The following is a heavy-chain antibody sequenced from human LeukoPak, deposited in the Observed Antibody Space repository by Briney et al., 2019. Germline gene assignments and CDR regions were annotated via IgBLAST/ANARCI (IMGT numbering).Heavy chain of an antibody. CDR1: GYTFTNYY. CDR3: ARGGEETGYCSSTSCYVYLDY. D-gene: IGHD2-2*01. V-gene: IGHV1-46*01. CDR2: INPSGGST. J-gene: IGHJ4*02. Sequence: ASVKVSCKASGYTFTNYYMHWVRQAPGQGLEWMGIINPSGGSTSYAQKFQGRVTMTRDTSTSTVYMELSSLRSEDTAVYYCARGGEETGYCSSTSCYVYLDYWGQGTLVTVSS.